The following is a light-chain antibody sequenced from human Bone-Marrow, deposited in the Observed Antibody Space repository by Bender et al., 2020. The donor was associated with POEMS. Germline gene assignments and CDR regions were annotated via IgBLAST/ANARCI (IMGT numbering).Light chain of an antibody. CDR1: SSNVRSYNL. Sequence: QSALTQPASVSGSPGQSVTISCTGSSSNVRSYNLVSWYQQRPGKVPKLIIYEVYRRPSGVPDRFSGSKSANTASLTVSALQADDEGDYYCASLAVGDMFVLGGGTKLTVL. V-gene: IGLV2-8*01. J-gene: IGLJ3*02. CDR2: EVY. CDR3: ASLAVGDMFV.